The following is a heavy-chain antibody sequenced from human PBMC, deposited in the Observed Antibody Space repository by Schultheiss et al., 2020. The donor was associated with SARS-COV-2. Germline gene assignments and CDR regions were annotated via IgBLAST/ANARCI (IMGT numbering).Heavy chain of an antibody. CDR3: ASSSIAARDSDYYGMDV. CDR2: IYYSGST. D-gene: IGHD6-6*01. V-gene: IGHV4-31*03. J-gene: IGHJ6*02. CDR1: GGSISSGGYY. Sequence: SQTLSLTCTVSGGSISSGGYYWSWIRQHPGKGLEWIGYIYYSGSTYYNPSLKSRVTISVDTSKNQFSLKLSSVTAADTAVYYCASSSIAARDSDYYGMDVWGQGTTVTVSS.